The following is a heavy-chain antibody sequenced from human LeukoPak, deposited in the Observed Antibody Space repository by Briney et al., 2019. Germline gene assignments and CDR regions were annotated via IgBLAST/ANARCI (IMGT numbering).Heavy chain of an antibody. CDR1: GFTFSSYA. J-gene: IGHJ4*02. Sequence: HPGRSLRLSCAASGFTFSSYAMHWVRQAPGKGLEWVAVISYDGSNKYYADSVKGRFTISRDNSKNTPYLQMNSLRAEDTAVYYCARADQGYFDYWGQGTLVTVSS. CDR2: ISYDGSNK. D-gene: IGHD2-2*01. V-gene: IGHV3-30-3*01. CDR3: ARADQGYFDY.